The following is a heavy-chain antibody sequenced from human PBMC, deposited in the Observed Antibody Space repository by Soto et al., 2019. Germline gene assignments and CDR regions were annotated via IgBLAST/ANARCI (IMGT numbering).Heavy chain of an antibody. Sequence: GGSLRLSCAASGFRFSSYAMSWVRQAPGKGFEWVSTVTGSGGSTFYADSVKGRLSISRDNSKNTLYLQMNSLRAEDTAVYYCAICTGIQLWVFNYWGQGTPATVSS. CDR3: AICTGIQLWVFNY. CDR1: GFRFSSYA. D-gene: IGHD5-18*01. CDR2: VTGSGGST. V-gene: IGHV3-23*01. J-gene: IGHJ4*02.